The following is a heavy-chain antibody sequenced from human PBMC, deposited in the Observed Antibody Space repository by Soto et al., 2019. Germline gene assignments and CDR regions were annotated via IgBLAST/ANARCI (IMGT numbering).Heavy chain of an antibody. J-gene: IGHJ6*02. CDR1: GFTFSSYA. Sequence: SLKISCAASGFTFSSYAMHWVRQAPGKGLEWVAVISYDRNNKYYADSVKGRFTISRDNSKNTLYLQMNSLRAEDTAVYYCARDYYDSSGYYLYYYYYYGMDVWGQGTTVTVSS. V-gene: IGHV3-30-3*01. CDR2: ISYDRNNK. D-gene: IGHD3-22*01. CDR3: ARDYYDSSGYYLYYYYYYGMDV.